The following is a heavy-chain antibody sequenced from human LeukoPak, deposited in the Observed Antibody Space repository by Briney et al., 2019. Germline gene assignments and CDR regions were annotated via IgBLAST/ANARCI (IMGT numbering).Heavy chain of an antibody. CDR1: GGSISSYY. CDR3: ARDLSPRYYDFWSGPPDRYPYYLDY. D-gene: IGHD3-3*01. CDR2: IYYSGST. Sequence: PSETLSLTCTVSGGSISSYYWSWIRQPPGKGLEWIGYIYYSGSTNYNPSLKSRVTISVDTSKNQFSLKLSSVTAADTAVYYCARDLSPRYYDFWSGPPDRYPYYLDYWGQGTLVTVSS. J-gene: IGHJ4*02. V-gene: IGHV4-59*12.